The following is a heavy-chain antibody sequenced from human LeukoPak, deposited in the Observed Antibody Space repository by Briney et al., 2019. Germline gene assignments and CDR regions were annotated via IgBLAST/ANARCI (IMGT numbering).Heavy chain of an antibody. CDR2: INHSGST. D-gene: IGHD5-18*01. CDR3: ARKYSYGIYFDY. Sequence: SETLSLTCTVSGGSISSSSYYWSWIRQPPGKGLEWIGEINHSGSTNYNPSLKSRVTISVDTSKNQFSLKLSSVTAADTAVYYCARKYSYGIYFDYWGQGTLVTVSS. V-gene: IGHV4-39*07. J-gene: IGHJ4*02. CDR1: GGSISSSSYY.